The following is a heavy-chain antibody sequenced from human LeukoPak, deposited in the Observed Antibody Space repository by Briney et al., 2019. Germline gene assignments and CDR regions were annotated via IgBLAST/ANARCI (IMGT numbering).Heavy chain of an antibody. V-gene: IGHV3-23*01. CDR1: GFTFSSYA. CDR3: AKETYSSGWYPYFDY. D-gene: IGHD6-19*01. Sequence: PGGSLRLSCVASGFTFSSYAMSWVRQAPGKGLEWVSGISGSGGRTYYADSVKGRFTISRDNSKNTLFLQMNSLRAEDTAVYYCAKETYSSGWYPYFDYWGQGTLVTVSS. J-gene: IGHJ4*02. CDR2: ISGSGGRT.